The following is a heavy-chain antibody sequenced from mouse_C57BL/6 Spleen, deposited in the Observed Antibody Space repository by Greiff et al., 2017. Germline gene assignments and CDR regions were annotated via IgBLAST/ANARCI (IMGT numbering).Heavy chain of an antibody. CDR1: GYTFTSYW. J-gene: IGHJ1*03. D-gene: IGHD2-4*01. V-gene: IGHV1-72*01. CDR3: ARVYYDCDEWYFDV. CDR2: IDPNSGGT. Sequence: QVQLKESGAELVKPGASVKLSCKASGYTFTSYWMHWVKQRPGRGLEWIGRIDPNSGGTKYNEKFKSKATMTVDKPSSTAYMQLSSLTSEDSAVYYCARVYYDCDEWYFDVWGTGTTVTVSS.